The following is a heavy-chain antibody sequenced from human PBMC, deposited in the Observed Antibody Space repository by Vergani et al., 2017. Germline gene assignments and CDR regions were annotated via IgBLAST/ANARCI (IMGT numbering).Heavy chain of an antibody. J-gene: IGHJ4*02. CDR3: ASSDCSGGSCYWRG. Sequence: QVQLVQSGAEVKKPGSSVKVSCKASGGTFSSYTISWVRQAPGQGLEWMGRIIPILGIANYAQKFQGRVTITADKSTSTAYMELSSLRSEDTAVYYCASSDCSGGSCYWRGWGQGTLVTVSS. CDR2: IIPILGIA. CDR1: GGTFSSYT. V-gene: IGHV1-69*02. D-gene: IGHD2-15*01.